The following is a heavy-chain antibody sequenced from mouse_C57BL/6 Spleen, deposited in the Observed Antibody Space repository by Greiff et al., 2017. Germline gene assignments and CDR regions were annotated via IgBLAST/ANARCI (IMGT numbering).Heavy chain of an antibody. D-gene: IGHD3-1*01. CDR1: GYTFTSYW. J-gene: IGHJ2*01. CDR3: GREGGRGFYFDY. CDR2: IHPNSGST. Sequence: QVQLQQPGAELVKPGASVKLSCKASGYTFTSYWMHWVKQRPGQGLEWIGMIHPNSGSTNYNEKFKSKATLTVDKSSSTAYMQLSSLTSEDSAVYYCGREGGRGFYFDYWGQGTTLTVSS. V-gene: IGHV1-64*01.